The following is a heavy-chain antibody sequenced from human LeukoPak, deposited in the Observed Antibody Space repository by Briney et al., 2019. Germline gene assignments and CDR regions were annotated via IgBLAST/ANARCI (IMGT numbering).Heavy chain of an antibody. V-gene: IGHV4-34*01. Sequence: SETLSLTCAVYGGSFSGYYWSWIRQPPGKGLEWIGEINHSGSTNYNPSLKSRVTISVDTSKNQFSLKLSSVTAADTAVYYCARGPVPDYDFWVDLLPHFDYWGQGTLVTVSS. CDR1: GGSFSGYY. J-gene: IGHJ4*02. CDR3: ARGPVPDYDFWVDLLPHFDY. CDR2: INHSGST. D-gene: IGHD3-3*01.